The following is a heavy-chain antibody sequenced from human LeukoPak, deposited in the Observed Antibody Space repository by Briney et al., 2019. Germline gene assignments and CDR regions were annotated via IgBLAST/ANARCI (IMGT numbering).Heavy chain of an antibody. CDR3: ARVITHYDFWSGYYRYYFDY. V-gene: IGHV3-23*01. CDR1: GFTLNNYA. D-gene: IGHD3-3*01. Sequence: GGSLRLSCAASGFTLNNYAMNWVRQAPGKGLEWVSTVVGVATNTYYADSVKGRFSISRDNSKNTLCLQMNSLRAEDTAVYYCARVITHYDFWSGYYRYYFDYWGQGTLVTVSS. J-gene: IGHJ4*02. CDR2: VVGVATNT.